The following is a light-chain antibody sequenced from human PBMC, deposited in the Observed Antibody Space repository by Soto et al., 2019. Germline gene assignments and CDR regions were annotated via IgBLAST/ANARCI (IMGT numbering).Light chain of an antibody. CDR1: GSNIGSNS. CDR3: GTWESYLSVGV. CDR2: DNN. Sequence: QSALTQPPSVSAAPGQTVTISCSGRGSNIGSNSVSWYQQVPGTAPKLLLYDNNKRPSGIPDRFSGSKSGTSATLVITGLQTADEADYYCGTWESYLSVGVFGGGTKVTVL. V-gene: IGLV1-51*01. J-gene: IGLJ2*01.